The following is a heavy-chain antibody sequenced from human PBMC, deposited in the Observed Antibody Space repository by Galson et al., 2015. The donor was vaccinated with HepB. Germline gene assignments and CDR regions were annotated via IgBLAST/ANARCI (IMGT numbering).Heavy chain of an antibody. J-gene: IGHJ4*02. CDR2: IYPGDSDT. Sequence: QSGAEVKKRGESLKISCTGSGYSCTSYWIGKVRQMPGKGLEWMGIIYPGDSDTRYSQSFQGQVTISTDKSISTAYLQWSSLKAPDTAMYYCARQTSDQQLVDYWGQGTLVTVSS. CDR1: GYSCTSYW. CDR3: ARQTSDQQLVDY. V-gene: IGHV5-51*01. D-gene: IGHD6-13*01.